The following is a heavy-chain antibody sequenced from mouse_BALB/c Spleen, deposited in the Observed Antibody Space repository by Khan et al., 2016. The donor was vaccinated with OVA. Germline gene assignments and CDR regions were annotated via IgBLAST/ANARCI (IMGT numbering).Heavy chain of an antibody. CDR3: ARGNYYGYYFDY. V-gene: IGHV3-2*02. D-gene: IGHD1-1*01. CDR2: ISYSGVT. Sequence: EVQLQESGPGLVKPSQSLSLTCTVTGYSITSGYAWNWIRQFPGNKLEWMGYISYSGVTSYTPSLKSRISITRDTSKNTFFLQLNTVTTEDTATYDCARGNYYGYYFDYWGQGTTLTVSS. J-gene: IGHJ2*01. CDR1: GYSITSGYA.